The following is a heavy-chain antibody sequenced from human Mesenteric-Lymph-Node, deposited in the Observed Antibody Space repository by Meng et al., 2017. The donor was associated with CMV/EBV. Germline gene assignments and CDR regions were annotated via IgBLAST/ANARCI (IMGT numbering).Heavy chain of an antibody. Sequence: GGSLRLSCDASGFPFSVYSMNWVRQAPEKGLEWVASIGSSGGYIYYPDSVKGRFTVSRDNAKNSLYLEMSSLRAEDTAVYYCARNNHYYGSGTYYNTIDYWGLGTLVTVSS. CDR3: ARNNHYYGSGTYYNTIDY. J-gene: IGHJ4*02. V-gene: IGHV3-21*06. CDR2: IGSSGGYI. CDR1: GFPFSVYS. D-gene: IGHD3-10*01.